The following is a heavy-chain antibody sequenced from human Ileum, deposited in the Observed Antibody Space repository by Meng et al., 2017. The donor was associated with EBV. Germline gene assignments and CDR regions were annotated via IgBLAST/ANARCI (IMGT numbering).Heavy chain of an antibody. CDR2: ICYTGRNN. CDR3: ARDIRSWCFDP. D-gene: IGHD2-21*01. Sequence: TFRSYGMWWVRRAPGEGRGGGVVICYTGRNNNYAASVRSRFTITRDNSKNTLYLKMDCLRAADTAVYYCARDIRSWCFDPWGRGTLVTVSS. J-gene: IGHJ2*01. V-gene: IGHV3-33*01. CDR1: TFRSYG.